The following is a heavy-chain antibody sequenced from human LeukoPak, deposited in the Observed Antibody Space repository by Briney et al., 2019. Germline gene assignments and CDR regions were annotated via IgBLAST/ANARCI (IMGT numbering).Heavy chain of an antibody. CDR1: GFTFSIYS. J-gene: IGHJ4*02. CDR3: ARERGYCTDTSCYGFDY. CDR2: ISSDSSSI. D-gene: IGHD2-2*01. Sequence: PGRSLRLPCAASGFTFSIYSMNWVRQAPGKGLEWVSKISSDSSSIYYADSVKGRFTISRDNAKNSLYLQMNNLRAEDTAVYYCARERGYCTDTSCYGFDYWGQGILVTVSS. V-gene: IGHV3-48*01.